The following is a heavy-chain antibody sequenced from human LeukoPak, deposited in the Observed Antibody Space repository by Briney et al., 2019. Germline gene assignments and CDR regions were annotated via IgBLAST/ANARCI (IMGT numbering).Heavy chain of an antibody. Sequence: GGSLRLSCAASGFTFSSYAMHWVRQAPGKGLEWVAVISYDGSNKYYADSVKGRFTISRDNSRNTLYLQMNSLRAEDTAVYYCAKDKLLWFGELLGPNWFDPWGQGTLVTVSS. CDR1: GFTFSSYA. CDR3: AKDKLLWFGELLGPNWFDP. D-gene: IGHD3-10*01. V-gene: IGHV3-30*04. J-gene: IGHJ5*02. CDR2: ISYDGSNK.